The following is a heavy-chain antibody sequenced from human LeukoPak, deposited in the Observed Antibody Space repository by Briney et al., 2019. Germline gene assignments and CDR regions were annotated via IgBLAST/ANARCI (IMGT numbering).Heavy chain of an antibody. J-gene: IGHJ4*02. CDR1: GYTLTELS. D-gene: IGHD2-2*01. Sequence: ASVKVSCKVSGYTLTELSMHWVRQAPGKGLEWMGGFDPEDGETIYAQKFQGRVTMTEDTSTDTAYMELSSLRSEDTAVYYCATGLVVVVPAAPASDYWGQGTLVTVSS. V-gene: IGHV1-24*01. CDR2: FDPEDGET. CDR3: ATGLVVVVPAAPASDY.